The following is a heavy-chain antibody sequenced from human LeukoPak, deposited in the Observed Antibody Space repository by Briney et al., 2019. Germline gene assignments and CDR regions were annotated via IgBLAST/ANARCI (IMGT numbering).Heavy chain of an antibody. J-gene: IGHJ4*02. V-gene: IGHV1-2*02. CDR2: INPNSGGT. D-gene: IGHD3-22*01. CDR1: GYTFTGYY. CDR3: ASYYYDSSGSSFDY. Sequence: GASVKVSCKASGYTFTGYYMHWVRQAPGQGLEWMGWINPNSGGTNYAQKFQGRVTMTRDTSISTAYMELSRLRSDDTAVYYCASYYYDSSGSSFDYWGQGTLVTVSS.